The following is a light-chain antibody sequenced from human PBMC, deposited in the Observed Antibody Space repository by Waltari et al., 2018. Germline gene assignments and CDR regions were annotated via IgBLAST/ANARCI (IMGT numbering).Light chain of an antibody. CDR3: QQRRNWPPLT. J-gene: IGKJ4*01. CDR1: EDVSIY. CDR2: DAS. Sequence: TALTQSPATLSLSPGERATRCCRASEDVSIYLAWYQQKPGQAPMLLIYDASNRATGIPARFSGSGSGTDFTLTISSLEPEDFALYYCQQRRNWPPLTFGGGTKVE. V-gene: IGKV3-11*01.